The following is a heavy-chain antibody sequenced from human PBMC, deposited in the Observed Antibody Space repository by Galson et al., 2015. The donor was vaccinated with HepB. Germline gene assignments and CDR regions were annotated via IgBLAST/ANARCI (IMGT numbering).Heavy chain of an antibody. Sequence: QSGAEVKKPGESLKISCKGSGYSFTSYWIGWVRQMPGKGLEWMGIIYPGDSGTRYSPSFQGQVTISADKSISTAYLQWNSLRAEDTAVYYCAKDLAPWFDPWGQGTLVTVSS. CDR3: AKDLAPWFDP. CDR1: GYSFTSYW. J-gene: IGHJ5*02. V-gene: IGHV5-51*01. CDR2: IYPGDSGT.